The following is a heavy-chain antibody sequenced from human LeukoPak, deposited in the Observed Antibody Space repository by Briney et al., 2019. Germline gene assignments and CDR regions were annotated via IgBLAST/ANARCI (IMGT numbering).Heavy chain of an antibody. J-gene: IGHJ4*02. D-gene: IGHD3-10*01. Sequence: GGSLRLSCAASGFTFSSYAMHWVRQAPGKGLEWVAVISYDGSNKYYADSVKGRFTISRDNSKNTLYLQMNSLRAEDTAVYYCASDGVVLLWFGESYDRGYFDYWGQGTLVTVSS. CDR3: ASDGVVLLWFGESYDRGYFDY. CDR1: GFTFSSYA. CDR2: ISYDGSNK. V-gene: IGHV3-30*04.